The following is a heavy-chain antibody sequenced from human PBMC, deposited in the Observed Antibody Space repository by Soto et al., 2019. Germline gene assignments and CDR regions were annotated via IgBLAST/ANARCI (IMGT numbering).Heavy chain of an antibody. D-gene: IGHD2-15*01. CDR1: GFTFSSYV. CDR3: AKALVASANSFDY. CDR2: ISGNGDKT. Sequence: EVQLLESGGGLVQPGGSLRLSCAASGFTFSSYVMSWVRQAPGKGLEWVSRISGNGDKTYYADSVKGRSTISRDNSKNPLYLEMNSLRAEDPAMYYCAKALVASANSFDYWGQGTLVIVSS. J-gene: IGHJ4*02. V-gene: IGHV3-23*01.